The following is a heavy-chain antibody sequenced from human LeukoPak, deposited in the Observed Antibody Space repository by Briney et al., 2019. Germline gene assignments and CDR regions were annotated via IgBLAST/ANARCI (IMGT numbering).Heavy chain of an antibody. CDR1: GYTFISYY. V-gene: IGHV1-46*01. D-gene: IGHD5-24*01. CDR3: ARGRRDGYKAASDI. J-gene: IGHJ3*02. CDR2: INPSGGGT. Sequence: ASVKVSCKASGYTFISYYMYWVRQSPGQGLEWMGIINPSGGGTNYAQKFQGRVTMTRDTSTSTVYMELSSPRSEDTAVYYCARGRRDGYKAASDIWGQGTTVTVSS.